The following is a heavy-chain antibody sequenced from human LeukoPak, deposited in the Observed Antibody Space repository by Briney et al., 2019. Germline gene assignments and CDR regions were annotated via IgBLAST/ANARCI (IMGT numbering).Heavy chain of an antibody. CDR2: TSSSSSYI. CDR1: GFTFNSYS. D-gene: IGHD3-9*01. Sequence: GGSLRLSCTASGFTFNSYSMNWVRQAPGKGLEWVSSTSSSSSYIYYADSVKGRFAISRDNAKKSLYLQMNRLRAEDTAVYFCARADTSDILTGYSDYWGQGTLVTVSS. V-gene: IGHV3-21*01. CDR3: ARADTSDILTGYSDY. J-gene: IGHJ4*02.